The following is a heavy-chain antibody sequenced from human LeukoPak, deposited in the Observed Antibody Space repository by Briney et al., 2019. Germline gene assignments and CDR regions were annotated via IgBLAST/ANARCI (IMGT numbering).Heavy chain of an antibody. D-gene: IGHD2-2*01. CDR1: GYSLTSYW. CDR3: ASPARYCSSTSCYDILGY. CDR2: IYPGDSDT. Sequence: GESLKISCKGSGYSLTSYWIGWVRQMPGKGLEWMGIIYPGDSDTRYSPSFQGQVTISADKSISTAYLQWSSLKASDTAMYYCASPARYCSSTSCYDILGYWGQGTLVTVSS. J-gene: IGHJ4*02. V-gene: IGHV5-51*01.